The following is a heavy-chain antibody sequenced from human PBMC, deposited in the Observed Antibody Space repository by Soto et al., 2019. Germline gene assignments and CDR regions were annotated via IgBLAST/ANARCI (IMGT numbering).Heavy chain of an antibody. V-gene: IGHV3-7*01. D-gene: IGHD5-12*01. Sequence: EVQLVESGGDLVQPGGSLRLSCAASGFAFSGYWMSWVHQAPGKGLEGVANIKQDGSEKYYVDSVKGRFTISRDSAKNSLYLQMNSLRVEDTAVYYCARATSVDAYWGQGTLVTVSS. J-gene: IGHJ4*02. CDR3: ARATSVDAY. CDR1: GFAFSGYW. CDR2: IKQDGSEK.